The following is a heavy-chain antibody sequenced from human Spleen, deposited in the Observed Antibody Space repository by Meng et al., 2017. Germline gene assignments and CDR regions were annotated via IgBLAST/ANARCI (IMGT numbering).Heavy chain of an antibody. CDR1: GYSISSGYN. Sequence: SETLSLTCAVSGYSISSGYNWGWIRQPPGKGLEWIGSLYHSGNTYYNPSLKSRVTISVDTSKNQFSLKLSSVTAADTAVYYCARDGAIHCSSTSCYRYDPFDYWGQGTLVTVSS. V-gene: IGHV4-38-2*02. D-gene: IGHD2-2*01. CDR3: ARDGAIHCSSTSCYRYDPFDY. J-gene: IGHJ4*02. CDR2: LYHSGNT.